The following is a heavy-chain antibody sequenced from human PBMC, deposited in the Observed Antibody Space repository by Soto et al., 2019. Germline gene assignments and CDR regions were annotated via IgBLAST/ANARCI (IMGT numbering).Heavy chain of an antibody. CDR2: ISGSGGTT. J-gene: IGHJ3*02. CDR3: AKDLGYTSSWYYALHI. D-gene: IGHD6-13*01. CDR1: GITFGSRA. Sequence: EVQLLESGGDLVQPGGSLRLSCVASGITFGSRAMSWVRQAPGEGLEWVSGISGSGGTTFYADSVKGRFTISRDNSKNTLYLQMNSLRAEDTAVYYCAKDLGYTSSWYYALHIWGQGTMVTVSS. V-gene: IGHV3-23*01.